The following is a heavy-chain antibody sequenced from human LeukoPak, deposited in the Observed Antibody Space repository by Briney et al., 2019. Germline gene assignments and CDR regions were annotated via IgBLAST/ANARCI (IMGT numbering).Heavy chain of an antibody. CDR2: IYYSGST. V-gene: IGHV4-39*01. CDR3: ARLQSLMVFGVIRIFDY. Sequence: SETLSLTCTVSGGSVSSSSYYWGWIRQPPGKGLEWIGSIYYSGSTYYSPSLKSRVTISVDTSKNQFSLKLSSVTAADTAVYYCARLQSLMVFGVIRIFDYWGQGTLVTVSS. CDR1: GGSVSSSSYY. J-gene: IGHJ4*02. D-gene: IGHD3-3*01.